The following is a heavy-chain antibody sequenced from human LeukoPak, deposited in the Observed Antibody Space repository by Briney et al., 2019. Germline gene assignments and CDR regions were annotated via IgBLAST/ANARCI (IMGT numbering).Heavy chain of an antibody. J-gene: IGHJ4*02. D-gene: IGHD3-10*01. CDR1: GCSVSDNY. CDR3: ARDGWGSLEFDY. CDR2: LYSNGNT. Sequence: PGGSLRLSCKASGCSVSDNYMSWVRQAPGKGLEWLSVLYSNGNTYCIDSVKGRFSISRDNSKNTLYLQMNSLRPEDTAVYYCARDGWGSLEFDYRGQGTLVTVSS. V-gene: IGHV3-66*03.